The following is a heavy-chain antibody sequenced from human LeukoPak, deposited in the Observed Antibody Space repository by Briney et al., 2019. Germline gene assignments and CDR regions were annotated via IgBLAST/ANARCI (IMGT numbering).Heavy chain of an antibody. CDR2: INPNSGGT. J-gene: IGHJ5*02. D-gene: IGHD1-26*01. V-gene: IGHV1-2*02. CDR3: ARDFRLVGATDNWFDP. Sequence: ASVKVSCKASGYTFTGYYMHWVRQAPGQGLERMGWINPNSGGTNYAQKFQGRVTMTRDTSISTAYMELSRLRSDDTAVYYCARDFRLVGATDNWFDPWGQGTLVTVSS. CDR1: GYTFTGYY.